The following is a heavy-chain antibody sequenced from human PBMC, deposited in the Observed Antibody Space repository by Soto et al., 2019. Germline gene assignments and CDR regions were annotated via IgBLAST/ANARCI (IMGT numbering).Heavy chain of an antibody. J-gene: IGHJ4*02. V-gene: IGHV4-31*03. D-gene: IGHD3-22*01. CDR2: IYYSGST. CDR3: ARAGTHYYDSSGYCTGVX. CDR1: GGSISSVGYY. Sequence: TLSLTCTVSGGSISSVGYYWSWIRQHPGKGLELIGYIYYSGSTYYNPSLKSRVTISVDTSKNQFSLKLSSVTAADTAVYYCARAGTHYYDSSGYCTGVXWGQVTLVTVSX.